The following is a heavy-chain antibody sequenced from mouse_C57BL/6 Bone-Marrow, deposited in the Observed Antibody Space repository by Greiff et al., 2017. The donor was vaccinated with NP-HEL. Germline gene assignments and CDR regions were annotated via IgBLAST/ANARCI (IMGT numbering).Heavy chain of an antibody. J-gene: IGHJ4*01. CDR2: IWRGGST. Sequence: QVQLQQSGPGLVQPSQSLSITCPVSGFSLTSYGVHWVRQSPGKGLEWLGVIWRGGSTDYNAAFMSRLSITKDNSKSQVFFKMNSLQADDTAIYYCAKNRILRPSYYAMDYWGQGTSVTVSS. D-gene: IGHD2-12*01. CDR1: GFSLTSYG. CDR3: AKNRILRPSYYAMDY. V-gene: IGHV2-5*01.